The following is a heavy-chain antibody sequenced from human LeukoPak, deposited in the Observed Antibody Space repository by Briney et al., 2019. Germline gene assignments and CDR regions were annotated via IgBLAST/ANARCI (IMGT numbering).Heavy chain of an antibody. V-gene: IGHV1-8*01. D-gene: IGHD1-14*01. CDR1: GYPFSTWE. J-gene: IGHJ5*02. Sequence: ASVKVSCKTSGYPFSTWEINWVRQAAGQGLEWLGWVHPDSGNTDYAQKFRGRVTMSRDTSTSTAYMELSGLRLDDTAVYYCARGPRNNPWGQGTLVTVSS. CDR3: ARGPRNNP. CDR2: VHPDSGNT.